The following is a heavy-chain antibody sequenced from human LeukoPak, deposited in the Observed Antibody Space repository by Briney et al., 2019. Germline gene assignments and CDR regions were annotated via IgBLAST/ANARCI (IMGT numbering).Heavy chain of an antibody. CDR1: GFIVSNNY. Sequence: GGSLRLSCVASGFIVSNNYMSWVRQAPGMGLVWVSTINRGGSSFYADSVKGRFTISRDNAKNSLYLQMNSLRAEDTAVYYCARGRSSFDYWGQGTLVSVSS. CDR2: INRGGSS. J-gene: IGHJ4*02. CDR3: ARGRSSFDY. V-gene: IGHV3-66*01.